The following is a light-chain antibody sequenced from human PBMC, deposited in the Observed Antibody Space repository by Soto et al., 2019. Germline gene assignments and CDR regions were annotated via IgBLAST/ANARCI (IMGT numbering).Light chain of an antibody. CDR2: DVS. V-gene: IGKV1-33*01. J-gene: IGKJ4*01. CDR3: QQYHNLPLT. CDR1: QDIFNF. Sequence: DIPMTQSPSSLSASVGDRVTITCQASQDIFNFLNWYQQKPGKAPKIIIYDVSTLEAGVPSRFSGSGSGTDFTFTISSLQSEDIGTYYCQQYHNLPLTFGGGTKVEIK.